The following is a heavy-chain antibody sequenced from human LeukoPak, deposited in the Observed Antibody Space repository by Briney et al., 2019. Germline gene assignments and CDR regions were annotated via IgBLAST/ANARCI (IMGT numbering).Heavy chain of an antibody. CDR3: ARTMWGFDY. V-gene: IGHV3-48*03. CDR2: ISSSGSII. J-gene: IGHJ4*02. CDR1: GFTFSDYE. Sequence: PGGSLRLSCASSGFTFSDYEMNWVRQAPGKGLEWVSYISSSGSIIYYADSVKGRFTISRDNAKRSLFLQMNSLRVEDTAVYYCARTMWGFDYWGRGTLVSVSS. D-gene: IGHD7-27*01.